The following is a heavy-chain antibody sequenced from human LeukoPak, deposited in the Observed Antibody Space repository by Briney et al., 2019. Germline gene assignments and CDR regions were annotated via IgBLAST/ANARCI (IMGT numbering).Heavy chain of an antibody. Sequence: GRSLRLSCAASGFTLSSYWMNWVRQAPGKGLEYVANIKQDGSAKYYVDSLKGRFTISRDNAKNALYLQVNSLRAEDTAVYYCARDPLRYFDWLPPTYFDYWGQGTLVTVSS. J-gene: IGHJ4*02. D-gene: IGHD3-9*01. V-gene: IGHV3-7*01. CDR1: GFTLSSYW. CDR3: ARDPLRYFDWLPPTYFDY. CDR2: IKQDGSAK.